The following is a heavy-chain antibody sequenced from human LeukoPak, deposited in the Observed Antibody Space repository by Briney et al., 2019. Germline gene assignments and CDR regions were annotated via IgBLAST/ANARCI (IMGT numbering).Heavy chain of an antibody. J-gene: IGHJ4*02. CDR1: GFMFSSYW. V-gene: IGHV3-7*01. CDR2: INQDGSET. CDR3: ARSPGTGTVDY. D-gene: IGHD6-13*01. Sequence: AGGSLRLSCVVSGFMFSSYWMSWVRQAPGKGLEWVANINQDGSETYYVDSVTGRFTISRDNAKNSLYVQMNSLRVDDTAVYYCARSPGTGTVDYWGQGTLVTVSS.